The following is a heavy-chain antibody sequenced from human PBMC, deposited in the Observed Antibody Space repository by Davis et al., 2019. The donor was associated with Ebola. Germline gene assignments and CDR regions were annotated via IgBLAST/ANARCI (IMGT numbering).Heavy chain of an antibody. Sequence: AASVKVSCKASGGTFSSYAISWVRQAPGQGLEWMGRIIPILGTANYAQKFQGRVTITADESTSTAYMELSSLRSEDTAVYYCARVRRQLAYYGMDVWGQGTTVTVSS. CDR1: GGTFSSYA. J-gene: IGHJ6*02. CDR2: IIPILGTA. V-gene: IGHV1-69*11. CDR3: ARVRRQLAYYGMDV. D-gene: IGHD6-13*01.